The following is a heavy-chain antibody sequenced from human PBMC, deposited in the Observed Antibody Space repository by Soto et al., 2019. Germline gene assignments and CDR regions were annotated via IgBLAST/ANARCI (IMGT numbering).Heavy chain of an antibody. V-gene: IGHV1-69*01. Sequence: QVQLVQSGAEVRRPGSSVKVSCKTSGGIFSDYALSWVRQAPGQGLEWMGRIIPIFGTTIYAQKFHGRVTITAEEPTSTVFMELSGLRSEDTAVYYCARQMNRGVIFDYWGQGTLVTVSS. D-gene: IGHD3-10*01. J-gene: IGHJ4*02. CDR2: IIPIFGTT. CDR1: GGIFSDYA. CDR3: ARQMNRGVIFDY.